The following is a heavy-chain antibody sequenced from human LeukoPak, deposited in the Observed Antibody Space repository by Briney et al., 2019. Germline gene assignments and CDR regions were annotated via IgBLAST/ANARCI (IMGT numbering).Heavy chain of an antibody. V-gene: IGHV1-69*13. Sequence: ASVKVSCKASGGTFSSYAISWVRQAPGQGLEWMGGIIPIFGTANYAQKFQGRVTITADESTSTAYMELSSLRSEDTAVYYCARPDSSGWYGDAFDIWGQGTMVTVSS. CDR2: IIPIFGTA. CDR3: ARPDSSGWYGDAFDI. CDR1: GGTFSSYA. J-gene: IGHJ3*02. D-gene: IGHD6-19*01.